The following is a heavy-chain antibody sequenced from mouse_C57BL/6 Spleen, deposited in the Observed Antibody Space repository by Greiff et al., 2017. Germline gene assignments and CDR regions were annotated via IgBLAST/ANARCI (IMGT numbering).Heavy chain of an antibody. D-gene: IGHD2-3*01. V-gene: IGHV1-80*01. CDR3: ASFYDGYEFAY. J-gene: IGHJ3*01. CDR1: GYAFSSYW. CDR2: IYPGDGDT. Sequence: VQLQQSGAELVKPGASVKISCKASGYAFSSYWMNWVKQRPGKGLEWIGQIYPGDGDTNYNGKFKAKATLTADKSSSTAYMQLSSLTSEDSAVYFCASFYDGYEFAYWGQGTLVTVSA.